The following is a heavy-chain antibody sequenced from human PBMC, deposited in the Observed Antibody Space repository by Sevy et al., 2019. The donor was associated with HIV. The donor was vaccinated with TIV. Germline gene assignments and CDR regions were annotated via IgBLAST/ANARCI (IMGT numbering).Heavy chain of an antibody. CDR1: GFTFSSYW. CDR2: IKRDGSEK. J-gene: IGHJ6*02. V-gene: IGHV3-7*03. D-gene: IGHD2-2*01. Sequence: GGSLRLSCAASGFTFSSYWMSWVRQAPGKGLEWVANIKRDGSEKYYVDSVKGRFTISRDNAKNSLYLQMNSLRAEDTAVYYCARDCSSASCLWGMDVWGQGTTVTGSS. CDR3: ARDCSSASCLWGMDV.